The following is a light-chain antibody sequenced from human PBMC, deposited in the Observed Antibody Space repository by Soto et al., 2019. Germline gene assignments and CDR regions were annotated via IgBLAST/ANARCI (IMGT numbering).Light chain of an antibody. CDR1: QSINTY. V-gene: IGKV3D-11*02. CDR3: QQRRSWQVT. Sequence: ENVLTHSPATLSLSPWEGATLSCRASQSINTYLAWYQQKPGQAPRLLIYDASKRATGIPARFSGSGSGTNITLTIISLEPEDFAVYYCQQRRSWQVTFGQGTRLEIK. J-gene: IGKJ5*01. CDR2: DAS.